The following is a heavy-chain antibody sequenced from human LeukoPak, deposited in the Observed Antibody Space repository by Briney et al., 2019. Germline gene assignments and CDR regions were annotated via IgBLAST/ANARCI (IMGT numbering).Heavy chain of an antibody. D-gene: IGHD2-2*01. CDR3: ARVLDSSSIRYQAFPY. CDR1: GFTFSSYW. CDR2: TKQDGSEK. Sequence: PGXXLXLSCAAAGFTFSSYWMTWVRQAPGKGLEWVANTKQDGSEKYYVDSVKGRFTIFRDNAKNSLYLKMNRLRAEDTAVYYCARVLDSSSIRYQAFPYWGQGTLVTVSS. J-gene: IGHJ4*02. V-gene: IGHV3-7*01.